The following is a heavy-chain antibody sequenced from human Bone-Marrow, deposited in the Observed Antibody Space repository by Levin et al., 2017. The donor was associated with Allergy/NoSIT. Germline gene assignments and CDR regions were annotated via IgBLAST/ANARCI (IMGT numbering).Heavy chain of an antibody. CDR1: GDSISNGDYY. V-gene: IGHV4-30-4*01. Sequence: PSETLSLTCSVSGDSISNGDYYWTWIRQPPGKGLEWIGYIYYNETTYNNPSLKSRVTISADTSKNQFSLNLSSVTAADTAFYYCASLYDYVWGSHGKHDYWGQGTLVTVSS. J-gene: IGHJ4*02. CDR2: IYYNETT. CDR3: ASLYDYVWGSHGKHDY. D-gene: IGHD3-16*01.